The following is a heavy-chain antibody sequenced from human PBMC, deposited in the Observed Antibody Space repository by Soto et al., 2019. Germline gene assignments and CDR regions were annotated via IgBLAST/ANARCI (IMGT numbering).Heavy chain of an antibody. CDR3: ARDLPYDDMDV. CDR1: GFTFSSYS. J-gene: IGHJ6*02. V-gene: IGHV3-48*02. Sequence: EVQLVESGGGLVQPGGSLRVSCAASGFTFSSYSMKWVRQAPGKGLEWVSYISSRGSTMEYADSVKGRFTISRDNAKNSLSLQMNSLRDEDTAVYYCARDLPYDDMDVWGQGTTVTVSS. CDR2: ISSRGSTM. D-gene: IGHD2-8*01.